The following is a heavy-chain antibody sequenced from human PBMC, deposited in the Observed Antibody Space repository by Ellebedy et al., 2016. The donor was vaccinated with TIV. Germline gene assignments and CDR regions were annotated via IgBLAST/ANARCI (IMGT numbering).Heavy chain of an antibody. D-gene: IGHD3-10*01. Sequence: SETLSLTCTVSGGSITMSRYYWSWIRQHPGKGLEWIGYIYYSGSTYYNPSLKSLVTISVDTSKNQFSLKLSSVTAADTAVYYCARGIWFGELGGWFDPWGQGTLVTVSS. V-gene: IGHV4-31*01. CDR2: IYYSGST. J-gene: IGHJ5*02. CDR3: ARGIWFGELGGWFDP. CDR1: GGSITMSRYY.